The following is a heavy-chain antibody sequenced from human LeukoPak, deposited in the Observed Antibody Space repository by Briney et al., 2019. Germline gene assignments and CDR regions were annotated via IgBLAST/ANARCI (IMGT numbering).Heavy chain of an antibody. V-gene: IGHV3-11*01. J-gene: IGHJ4*02. CDR2: TRSRGYPT. D-gene: IGHD1-1*01. Sequence: GGPLRLSCLASGFTFSDYYMSWVRQAQGKGLEWISYTRSRGYPTYYAECVKGRFTISRDNAKNTLYLQMHNLRTDDTAVYFCARVGIALTSPFDYWGLGTLVAVSS. CDR3: ARVGIALTSPFDY. CDR1: GFTFSDYY.